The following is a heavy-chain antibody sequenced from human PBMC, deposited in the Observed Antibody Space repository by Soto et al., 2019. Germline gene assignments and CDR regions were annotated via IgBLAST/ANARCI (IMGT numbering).Heavy chain of an antibody. CDR1: GFTFSTYI. Sequence: GGSLRLSCAASGFTFSTYIMSWVRQPPGKGLEWVSSISASGGTTYYADSVKGRFTISRDNSMNTLYLQMNSLRAEDTAVYYCARVARDGYSRTYPWLFDYWGQGTLVTVSS. J-gene: IGHJ4*02. CDR2: ISASGGTT. V-gene: IGHV3-23*01. CDR3: ARVARDGYSRTYPWLFDY. D-gene: IGHD2-15*01.